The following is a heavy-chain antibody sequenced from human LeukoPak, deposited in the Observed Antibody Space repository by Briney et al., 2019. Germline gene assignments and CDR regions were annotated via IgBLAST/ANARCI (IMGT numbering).Heavy chain of an antibody. D-gene: IGHD3-22*01. CDR2: IYYSGST. CDR3: ARRGYYEAGGYFHP. J-gene: IGHJ1*01. CDR1: GGSISSSSYY. V-gene: IGHV4-39*01. Sequence: ASETLSLTCSVSGGSISSSSYYWGWIRQPPGKGLEWIGSIYYSGSTYYNPSLKSRVTISVDKPKNQFSLKLSSVTAADTAVYYCARRGYYEAGGYFHPWGQGTLVTVSS.